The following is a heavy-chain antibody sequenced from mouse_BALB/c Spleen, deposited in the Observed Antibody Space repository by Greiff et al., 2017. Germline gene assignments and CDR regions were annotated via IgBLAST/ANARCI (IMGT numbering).Heavy chain of an antibody. CDR2: ISYDGSN. V-gene: IGHV3-6*02. CDR1: GYSITSGYY. J-gene: IGHJ3*01. D-gene: IGHD2-3*01. Sequence: EVKLVESGPGLVKPSQSLSLTCSVTGYSITSGYYWNWIRQFPGNKLEWMGYISYDGSNNYNPSLKNRISITRDTSKNQFFLKLNSVTTEDTATYYCARGRGYSFAYWGQGTLVTVSA. CDR3: ARGRGYSFAY.